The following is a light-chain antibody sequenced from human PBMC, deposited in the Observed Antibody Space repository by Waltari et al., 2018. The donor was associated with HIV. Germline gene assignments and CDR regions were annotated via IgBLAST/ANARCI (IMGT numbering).Light chain of an antibody. J-gene: IGKJ1*01. CDR1: QDISSN. CDR3: QQYNKWPPWT. V-gene: IGKV3-15*01. Sequence: EIVMTQSPATLSASQGERATLSCRASQDISSNLAWYQQKPGQAPRLLIYGASTRATDIPVRFSGSGSGTEFTLTISSLQSEDFAVYYCQQYNKWPPWTFGQGTTVEIK. CDR2: GAS.